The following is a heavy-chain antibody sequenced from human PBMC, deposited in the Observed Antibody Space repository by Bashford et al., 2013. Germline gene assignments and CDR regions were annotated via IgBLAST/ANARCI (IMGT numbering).Heavy chain of an antibody. Sequence: SVKVSCKASGYTFTSYYMHWVRQAPGQGLEWMGIINPSGGSTSYAQKFQGRVTMTRDTSTSTVYMELSSLRSEDTAVYYCARDMGINYDSSGYYGGPYYFDYWGQGTLVTVSS. CDR1: GYTFTSYY. CDR3: ARDMGINYDSSGYYGGPYYFDY. J-gene: IGHJ4*02. CDR2: INPSGGST. D-gene: IGHD3-22*01. V-gene: IGHV1-46*03.